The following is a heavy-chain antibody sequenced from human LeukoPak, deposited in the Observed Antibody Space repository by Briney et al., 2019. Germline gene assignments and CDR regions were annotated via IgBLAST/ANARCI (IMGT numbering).Heavy chain of an antibody. CDR1: GGTFSSYA. V-gene: IGHV1-69*06. CDR2: IIPIFGTT. CDR3: ARSLFRFLEWSYRSYYYYYMDV. Sequence: SVKVSCKASGGTFSSYAISWVRQAPGQGLEWMGGIIPIFGTTNYAQKFQGRVTITADKSTSTAYMELSSLRSEDTAVYYCARSLFRFLEWSYRSYYYYYMDVWGKGTAVTVSS. J-gene: IGHJ6*03. D-gene: IGHD3-3*01.